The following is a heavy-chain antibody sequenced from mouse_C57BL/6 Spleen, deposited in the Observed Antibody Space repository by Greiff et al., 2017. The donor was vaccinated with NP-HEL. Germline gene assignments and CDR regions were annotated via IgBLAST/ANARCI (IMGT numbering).Heavy chain of an antibody. Sequence: VHVKQSGTVLARPGASVKMSCKTSGYTFTSYWMHWVKQRPGQGLEWIGAIYPGNSDPSYNQKFKGKAKLTAGTSASTAYMELSSLTNEDSAVYYCTRAPWFAYWGQGTLVTVSA. CDR3: TRAPWFAY. CDR2: IYPGNSDP. CDR1: GYTFTSYW. V-gene: IGHV1-5*01. J-gene: IGHJ3*01.